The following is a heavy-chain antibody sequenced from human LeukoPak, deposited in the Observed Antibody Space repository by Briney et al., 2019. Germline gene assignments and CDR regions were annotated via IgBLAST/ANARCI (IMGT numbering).Heavy chain of an antibody. CDR1: GFTVSNNY. CDR2: ISSSSSYI. J-gene: IGHJ4*02. CDR3: ARGEGLGTTNGGYYFAY. V-gene: IGHV3-21*01. Sequence: SGGSLRLSCAASGFTVSNNYMSWVRQDPGKGLEWVSSISSSSSYIYYADSVKGRFTISRDNAKNSLYLQMNTLRAEDTAVYYCARGEGLGTTNGGYYFAYWGQGSLVIVSS. D-gene: IGHD1-26*01.